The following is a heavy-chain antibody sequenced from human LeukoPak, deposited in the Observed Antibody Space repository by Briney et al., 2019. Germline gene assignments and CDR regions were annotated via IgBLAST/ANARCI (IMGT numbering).Heavy chain of an antibody. CDR3: AGDVPPT. CDR1: GYSISSGYY. Sequence: SETLSLTCGVFGYSISSGYYWGWIRQPPGKGLEWIGTFYHSGSTYYNPSLKSRVTISVDTSKNQFSLKLSSVTAADTAVYYCAGDVPPTWGQGTLVTVSS. J-gene: IGHJ5*02. V-gene: IGHV4-38-2*01. CDR2: FYHSGST.